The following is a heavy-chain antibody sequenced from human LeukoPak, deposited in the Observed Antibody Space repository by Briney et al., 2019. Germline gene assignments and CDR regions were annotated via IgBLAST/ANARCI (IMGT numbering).Heavy chain of an antibody. CDR1: GFTFSTYW. CDR3: ARDEVPEI. D-gene: IGHD1-1*01. J-gene: IGHJ3*02. Sequence: PGGSLRLSCVASGFTFSTYWMSWVRQAPGKGLEWVANIKEDGSEKYYVDSVKGRFTISRDNAKNSLYLQMNSLRAEDTAVYYCARDEVPEIWGQGTMVTVSS. V-gene: IGHV3-7*01. CDR2: IKEDGSEK.